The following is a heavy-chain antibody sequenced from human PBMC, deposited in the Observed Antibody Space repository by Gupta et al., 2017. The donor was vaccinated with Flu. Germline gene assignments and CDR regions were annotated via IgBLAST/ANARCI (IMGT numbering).Heavy chain of an antibody. Sequence: VQLVDSGGGLARPGGPLTLRWGAVGWTFGDYSMNWVRQAPGKGLEWVSSIDGSGSYIYYADSLTGRFTITRDNARNSLYLQINSLRTEDTAVYYCARALEKWGQGTLVSVSS. CDR2: IDGSGSYI. CDR3: ARALEK. D-gene: IGHD3-3*01. J-gene: IGHJ4*02. V-gene: IGHV3-21*01. CDR1: GWTFGDYS.